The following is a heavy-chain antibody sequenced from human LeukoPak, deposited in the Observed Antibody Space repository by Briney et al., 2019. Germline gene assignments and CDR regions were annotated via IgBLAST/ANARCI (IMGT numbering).Heavy chain of an antibody. D-gene: IGHD4-11*01. Sequence: PGGSLRLSCAASGFTFSSYSMNWVRQAPGKGLEWVSSISTSSTYIHYADSVKGRFTISRDKAKSSLYLQMNSLRAEDTAVYYCARDLTTVTTAVSAYWGQGTLVTVSS. J-gene: IGHJ4*02. CDR1: GFTFSSYS. CDR2: ISTSSTYI. V-gene: IGHV3-21*06. CDR3: ARDLTTVTTAVSAY.